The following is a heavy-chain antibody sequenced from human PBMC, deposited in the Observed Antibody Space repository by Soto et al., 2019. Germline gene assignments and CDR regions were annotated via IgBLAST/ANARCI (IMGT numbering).Heavy chain of an antibody. CDR3: ARSRRNYDSSGYWYYYFYGMDV. CDR2: INHSGST. D-gene: IGHD3-22*01. V-gene: IGHV4-34*01. J-gene: IGHJ6*02. CDR1: GGSFSGYN. Sequence: SESLSLTCAVDGGSFSGYNWSWIRQPPGKGLEWIGEINHSGSTNYNPSLTSRVTISVDTTKNQSSLKLSSVNTADTAVYYCARSRRNYDSSGYWYYYFYGMDVWGQGTTVTVSS.